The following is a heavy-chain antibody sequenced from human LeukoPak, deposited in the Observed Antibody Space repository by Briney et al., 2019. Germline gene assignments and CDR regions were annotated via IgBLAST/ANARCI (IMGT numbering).Heavy chain of an antibody. CDR3: ARDLRPIRNYGMDV. CDR1: GFTVSSNY. J-gene: IGHJ6*02. D-gene: IGHD3-10*01. Sequence: GGSLRLSCAASGFTVSSNYMSWVRQAPGKGLGWVSVIYSGGSTYYADSVKGRFTISRDNSKNTLYLQMNSLRAEDTAVYYCARDLRPIRNYGMDVWGQGTTVTVSS. CDR2: IYSGGST. V-gene: IGHV3-66*01.